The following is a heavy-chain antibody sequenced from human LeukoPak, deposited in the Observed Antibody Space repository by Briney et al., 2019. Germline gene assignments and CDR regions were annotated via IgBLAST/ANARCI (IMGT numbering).Heavy chain of an antibody. CDR1: GYTFTSYY. CDR3: ARDFGAAAATDY. V-gene: IGHV1-46*01. CDR2: TNPSGGST. J-gene: IGHJ4*02. D-gene: IGHD6-13*01. Sequence: GASVKVSCKASGYTFTSYYMHWVRQAPGQGLEWMGITNPSGGSTSYAQKFQGRVTMTRDMSTSTVYMELSSLRSEDTAVYYCARDFGAAAATDYWGQGTLVTVSS.